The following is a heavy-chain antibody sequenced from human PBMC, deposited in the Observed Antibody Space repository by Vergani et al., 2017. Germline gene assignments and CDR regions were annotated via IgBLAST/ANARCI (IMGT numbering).Heavy chain of an antibody. Sequence: EVQLLESGGGSAQPGESLRLSCVASGFTFSTYAMTWVRQAPGKGLEWVSTISSDGGSTYYADSVKGRFTISRDNSKNTLSLQMNSLTAEDTAIYYCAGPQGTSAYYYGGFDYWGQGSLVTVSS. D-gene: IGHD3-10*01. CDR1: GFTFSTYA. CDR2: ISSDGGST. V-gene: IGHV3-23*01. CDR3: AGPQGTSAYYYGGFDY. J-gene: IGHJ4*02.